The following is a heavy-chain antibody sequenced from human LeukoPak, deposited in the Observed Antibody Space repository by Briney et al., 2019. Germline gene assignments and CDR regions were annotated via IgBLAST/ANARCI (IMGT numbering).Heavy chain of an antibody. J-gene: IGHJ4*02. V-gene: IGHV4-39*07. CDR1: GGSISSSSYY. D-gene: IGHD3-10*01. CDR3: ATRAYGSGSQN. CDR2: IYYSGST. Sequence: SETLSLTCTVSGGSISSSSYYWGWIRQPPGKGLEWIGSIYYSGSTYYNPSLKSRVTISVDTSKNQFSLKLSSVTAADTAVYYCATRAYGSGSQNWGQGTLVTVSS.